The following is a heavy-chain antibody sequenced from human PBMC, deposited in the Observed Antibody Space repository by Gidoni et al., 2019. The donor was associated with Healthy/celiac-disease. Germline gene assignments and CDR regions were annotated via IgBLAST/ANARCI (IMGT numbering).Heavy chain of an antibody. Sequence: QVQLQQWGAGLLKPSETLSLTCAVYGGSFSGYYWSWIRQPPGKGLEWIGEINHSGSTNYNPSLKSRVTISVDTSKNQFSLKLSSVTAADTAVYYCARGVTSSGWPFDYWGQGTLVTVSS. CDR1: GGSFSGYY. J-gene: IGHJ4*02. CDR3: ARGVTSSGWPFDY. D-gene: IGHD6-19*01. V-gene: IGHV4-34*01. CDR2: INHSGST.